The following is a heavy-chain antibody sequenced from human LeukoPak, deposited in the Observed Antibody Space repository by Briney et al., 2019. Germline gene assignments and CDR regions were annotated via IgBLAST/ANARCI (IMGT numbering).Heavy chain of an antibody. V-gene: IGHV3-23*01. Sequence: GGSLRLSCAASGFTFSSYAMGWVRQAPGKGLEWVSSIRAAISTYYADSVKGRFTVSRDNSKNTLYLQMDSLRADDTAIYYCTRGRYYYDSGGYYYFDDWGQGTQVTVSS. CDR1: GFTFSSYA. CDR2: IRAAIST. CDR3: TRGRYYYDSGGYYYFDD. J-gene: IGHJ4*02. D-gene: IGHD3-22*01.